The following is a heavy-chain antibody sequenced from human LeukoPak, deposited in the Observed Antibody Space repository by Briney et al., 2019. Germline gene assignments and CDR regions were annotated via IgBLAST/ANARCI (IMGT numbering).Heavy chain of an antibody. CDR1: GGSISSGGYY. D-gene: IGHD2-21*02. CDR3: ARGVVVVTANDAFDI. J-gene: IGHJ3*02. V-gene: IGHV4-31*03. CDR2: IYYSGST. Sequence: PSQTLSLTCTVSGGSISSGGYYWSWIRQHPGKGLEWIGYIYYSGSTYYNPSLKSRVTISVDTSKNQFSLKLSSVTAADTAVYYCARGVVVVTANDAFDIWGQGTMVTVSS.